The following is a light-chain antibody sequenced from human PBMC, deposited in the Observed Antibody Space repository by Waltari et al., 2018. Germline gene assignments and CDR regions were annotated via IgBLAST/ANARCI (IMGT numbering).Light chain of an antibody. J-gene: IGKJ1*01. CDR3: QQFDSYAVT. CDR1: QSLSFS. CDR2: KAS. V-gene: IGKV1-5*03. Sequence: DIQMTQSPSTLSASVGDRVTIACRASQSLSFSLARYQQKPGKAPKLLIYKASSLQTGVPSRFSGGGAGTEFTLTISSLQPDDSATYCCQQFDSYAVTFGQGTKVEI.